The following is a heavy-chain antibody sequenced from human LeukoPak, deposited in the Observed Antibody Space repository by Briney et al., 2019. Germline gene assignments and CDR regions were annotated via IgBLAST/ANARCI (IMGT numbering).Heavy chain of an antibody. CDR1: GVSISISNYR. Sequence: PSETLSLTCAVSGVSISISNYRWGWIRQPPGKGLEWIGSIYYSGITNYNPSLKSRVTISVDTSKNHFSLKLSSVTAADTAVYYCARRYWSGGIWYYFDSWGQGTLVTVSS. CDR3: ARRYWSGGIWYYFDS. J-gene: IGHJ4*02. V-gene: IGHV4-39*02. D-gene: IGHD2-15*01. CDR2: IYYSGIT.